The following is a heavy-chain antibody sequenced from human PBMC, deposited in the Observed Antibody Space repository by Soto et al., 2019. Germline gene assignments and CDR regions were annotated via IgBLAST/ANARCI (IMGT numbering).Heavy chain of an antibody. CDR3: ARDGLFVGFGELLSPRDPFDYFDY. CDR1: GYTFTNYA. J-gene: IGHJ4*02. D-gene: IGHD3-10*01. CDR2: INAGNGNT. V-gene: IGHV1-3*01. Sequence: GASVKVSCKASGYTFTNYAMHWVRQAPGQRLEWMGWINAGNGNTKYSQKFQGRVTITRDTSASTAYMELNSLRSEDTAVYYCARDGLFVGFGELLSPRDPFDYFDYWGQGTLVTVSS.